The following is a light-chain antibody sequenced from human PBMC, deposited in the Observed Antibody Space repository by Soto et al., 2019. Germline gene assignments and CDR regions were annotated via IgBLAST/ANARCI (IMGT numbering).Light chain of an antibody. J-gene: IGKJ5*01. CDR3: QQSYSTPIT. Sequence: DIQMTQSPSTLSASVGDRVTITCPASQSISSWLAWYQQKPGKAPKLLIYAASSLQSGVPSRFSGSGSGTDFTLTNSSLQPEDFATYYCQQSYSTPITFGQGTRLEI. V-gene: IGKV1-39*01. CDR1: QSISSW. CDR2: AAS.